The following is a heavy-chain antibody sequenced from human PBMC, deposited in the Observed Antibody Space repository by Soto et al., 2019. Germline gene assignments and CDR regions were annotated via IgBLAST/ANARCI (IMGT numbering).Heavy chain of an antibody. CDR3: ERDRLNFHAFDI. V-gene: IGHV3-21*01. Sequence: GGSLRLSCAASGFTFSSYSMNWVRQAPGKGLEWVSSISSSSSYIYYADSVKGRFTISRDNAKNSLYLQMNSLRAEDTAVYYCERDRLNFHAFDIWGQGTLVTVAS. CDR1: GFTFSSYS. J-gene: IGHJ3*02. CDR2: ISSSSSYI. D-gene: IGHD5-12*01.